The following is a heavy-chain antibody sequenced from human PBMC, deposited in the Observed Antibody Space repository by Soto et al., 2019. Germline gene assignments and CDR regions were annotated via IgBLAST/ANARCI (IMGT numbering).Heavy chain of an antibody. J-gene: IGHJ5*02. CDR3: ARNYGGKSDWFDR. V-gene: IGHV5-10-1*01. Sequence: GESLKISCKGSGYSFTSYWISWVRQMPGKGLEWMGRIDPSDSYTNYSPSFQGHVTISADKSISTAYLQWSSLKASDTAMYYCARNYGGKSDWFDRWGQGTLVTVSS. D-gene: IGHD4-17*01. CDR1: GYSFTSYW. CDR2: IDPSDSYT.